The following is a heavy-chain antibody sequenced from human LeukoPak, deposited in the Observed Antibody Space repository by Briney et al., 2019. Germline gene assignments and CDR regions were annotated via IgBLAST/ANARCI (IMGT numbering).Heavy chain of an antibody. CDR2: IYYSGST. CDR1: GGSISSYY. J-gene: IGHJ3*02. D-gene: IGHD3-22*01. Sequence: PSETLSLTCTVSGGSISSYYWSWIRQPPGKGLEWIGYIYYSGSTNYNPSLKSRVTISVDTSKNQFSLKLSSVTAADTAVYYCAREGLYYDSSGYYYFAFDIWGQGTMVTVSS. V-gene: IGHV4-59*12. CDR3: AREGLYYDSSGYYYFAFDI.